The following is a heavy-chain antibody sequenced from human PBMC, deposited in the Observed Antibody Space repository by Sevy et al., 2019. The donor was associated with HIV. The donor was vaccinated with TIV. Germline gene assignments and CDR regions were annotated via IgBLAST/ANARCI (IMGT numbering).Heavy chain of an antibody. V-gene: IGHV3-30*18. D-gene: IGHD6-19*01. CDR1: EFTFSSYG. J-gene: IGHJ4*02. CDR2: ISYDGSYK. Sequence: GGSLRLSCAASEFTFSSYGMHWVRQAPGKGLEWVAVISYDGSYKYYADSVKGRFTISRDNSKNTLYLQMNSLRAEDTAVYYCAKAIEQWLVNYFDYWGQGTLVTVSS. CDR3: AKAIEQWLVNYFDY.